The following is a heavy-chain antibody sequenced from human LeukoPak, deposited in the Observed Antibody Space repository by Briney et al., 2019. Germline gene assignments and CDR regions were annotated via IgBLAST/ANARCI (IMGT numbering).Heavy chain of an antibody. J-gene: IGHJ4*02. Sequence: ASVTVSCKASGYTFTGYYMHWVRQAPGQELEWMGWINPNSGGTNYAQKFQGRVTMTRDTSISTAYMELSRLRSDDTAVYYCARGYYYDSSGYFFDYWGQGTLVTVSS. CDR3: ARGYYYDSSGYFFDY. V-gene: IGHV1-2*02. D-gene: IGHD3-22*01. CDR2: INPNSGGT. CDR1: GYTFTGYY.